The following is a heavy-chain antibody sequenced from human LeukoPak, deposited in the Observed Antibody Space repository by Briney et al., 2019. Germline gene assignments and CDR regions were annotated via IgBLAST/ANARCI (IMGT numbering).Heavy chain of an antibody. D-gene: IGHD4-17*01. CDR3: ARDRGGRTGDGLDF. V-gene: IGHV4-31*03. CDR2: IYYSGST. Sequence: SETLSLTCTVSGGSISSGDYYWSWIRQHPGKGLEWIGYIYYSGSTYYNPSLKSRVTISVDTSKNQFSLILSTVTAADTAVYYCARDRGGRTGDGLDFWGQGTLVTVSS. CDR1: GGSISSGDYY. J-gene: IGHJ4*02.